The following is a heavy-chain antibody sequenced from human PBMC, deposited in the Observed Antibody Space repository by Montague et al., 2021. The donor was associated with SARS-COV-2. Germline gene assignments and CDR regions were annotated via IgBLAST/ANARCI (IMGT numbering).Heavy chain of an antibody. CDR1: GRSVSSGSYF. D-gene: IGHD3-22*01. CDR2: KYYSGST. J-gene: IGHJ4*02. Sequence: SETLSLTCTVSGRSVSSGSYFWNWIRQPPGKGLEWNGYKYYSGSTDYNPSLKSRVTISVDKSKNQFSLKLTSVTAADTAVYYCARTRFESRGYYIPPFDYWGQGTLVTVSS. CDR3: ARTRFESRGYYIPPFDY. V-gene: IGHV4-61*01.